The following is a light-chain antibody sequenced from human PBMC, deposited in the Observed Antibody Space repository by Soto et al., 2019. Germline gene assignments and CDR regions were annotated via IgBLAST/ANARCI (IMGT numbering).Light chain of an antibody. V-gene: IGLV2-14*01. J-gene: IGLJ1*01. CDR2: EVT. Sequence: ALTQPASVSGSPGQSITISCTGTSTDVGGYNYVSWYQHRPGEAPKLMIFEVTKRPSGVSNRFSGSKSGNTASLTISGLQAEDEADYFCNSYTTSSTYVFGSGTKVTVL. CDR1: STDVGGYNY. CDR3: NSYTTSSTYV.